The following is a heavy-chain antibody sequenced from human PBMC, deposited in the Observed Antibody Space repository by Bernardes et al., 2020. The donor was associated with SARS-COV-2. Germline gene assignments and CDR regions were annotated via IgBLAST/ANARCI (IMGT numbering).Heavy chain of an antibody. D-gene: IGHD2-2*01. CDR2: MNPNSGNT. CDR1: GYTFTSYD. V-gene: IGHV1-8*01. CDR3: ARVVPAAMRFRYYYYGMDV. Sequence: ASVKVSCKASGYTFTSYDINWVRQATGQGLEWMGWMNPNSGNTGYAQKFQGRVTMTRNTSISTAYMELSSLRSEDTAVYYCARVVPAAMRFRYYYYGMDVWGQGTTVTVSS. J-gene: IGHJ6*02.